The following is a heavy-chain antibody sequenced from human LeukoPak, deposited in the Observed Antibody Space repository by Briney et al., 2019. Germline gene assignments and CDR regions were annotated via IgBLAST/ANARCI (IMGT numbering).Heavy chain of an antibody. Sequence: ASVKVSCKASGYIFTSYGISWVRQAPGQGLEWMGWISVYNGNTNYAQKFQGRVTMTTDTSASTAYMELRSLRCDDTAVYYCARVQPHRIYYDNSDYPTRNDYWGQGTLVTVSS. J-gene: IGHJ4*02. CDR2: ISVYNGNT. V-gene: IGHV1-18*01. CDR3: ARVQPHRIYYDNSDYPTRNDY. D-gene: IGHD3-22*01. CDR1: GYIFTSYG.